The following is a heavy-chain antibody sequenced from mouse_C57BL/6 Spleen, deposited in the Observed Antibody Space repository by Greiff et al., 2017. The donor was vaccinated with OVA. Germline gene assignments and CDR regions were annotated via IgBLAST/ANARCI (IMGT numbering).Heavy chain of an antibody. D-gene: IGHD3-2*02. V-gene: IGHV1-26*01. CDR2: INPNNGGT. J-gene: IGHJ3*01. Sequence: VQLQQSGPELVKPGASVKISCKASGYTFTDYYMNWVKQSHGKSLEWIGDINPNNGGTSYNQKFKGKATLTVDKSSSTAYMELRSLTSEDSAVYYCAIRAAQAPFAYWGQGTLVTVSA. CDR3: AIRAAQAPFAY. CDR1: GYTFTDYY.